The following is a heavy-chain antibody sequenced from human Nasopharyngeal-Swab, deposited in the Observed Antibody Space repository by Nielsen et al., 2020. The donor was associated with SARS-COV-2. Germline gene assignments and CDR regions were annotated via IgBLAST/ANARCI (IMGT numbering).Heavy chain of an antibody. Sequence: SETLSLTCAVYGGSFSGYYWSWIRQPPGKGLEWIGEINHSGSTNYNPSLKSRVTISADTSKNQFFLKLSSVTAADTAVYYCARGKYCSGGSCYPLDYWGQGTLVTVSS. CDR1: GGSFSGYY. V-gene: IGHV4-34*01. D-gene: IGHD2-15*01. CDR3: ARGKYCSGGSCYPLDY. CDR2: INHSGST. J-gene: IGHJ4*02.